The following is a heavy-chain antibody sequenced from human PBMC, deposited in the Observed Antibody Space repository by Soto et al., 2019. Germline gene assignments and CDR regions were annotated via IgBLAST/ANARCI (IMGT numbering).Heavy chain of an antibody. Sequence: QVQLVESGGGVVQPGRSLRLSCAASGFTFSSYGMHWVRQAPGKWLEWVAVISYDGSNKYYVDSVKGRFTISRDNSKNTLYRQMNSLISEDTAVSYCAKDRNIVVGAAPLDYWGQGTLVTVSS. D-gene: IGHD2-15*01. V-gene: IGHV3-30*18. CDR3: AKDRNIVVGAAPLDY. CDR1: GFTFSSYG. J-gene: IGHJ4*02. CDR2: ISYDGSNK.